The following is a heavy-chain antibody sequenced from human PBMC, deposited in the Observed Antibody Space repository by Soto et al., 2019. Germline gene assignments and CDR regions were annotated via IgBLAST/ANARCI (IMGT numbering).Heavy chain of an antibody. V-gene: IGHV4-59*01. CDR3: TRGSSWYDVDWFDP. D-gene: IGHD6-13*01. J-gene: IGHJ5*02. Sequence: SETLSLTCTVSGGSISSNYWSWIRQPPGKGLEWIGYFYNSGSTNYNPSLKSQVTISVDTSKNQFSLKLTSVTAADTAVYYCTRGSSWYDVDWFDPWGPGTLVTVSS. CDR1: GGSISSNY. CDR2: FYNSGST.